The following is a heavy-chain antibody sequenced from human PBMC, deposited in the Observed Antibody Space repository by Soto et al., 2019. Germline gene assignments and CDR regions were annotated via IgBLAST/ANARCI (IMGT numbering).Heavy chain of an antibody. CDR1: GFSLSNARMG. J-gene: IGHJ2*01. V-gene: IGHV2-26*01. D-gene: IGHD6-13*01. CDR2: IFSNDEK. Sequence: QVTLKESGPVLVKPTETLTLTCTVSGFSLSNARMGVSWIRQPPGKALEWLAHIFSNDEKSYSTSLKRRLTISKDPTKSQVVLNMTNMDPGDTATYYCARVSGSSWSWNFDLWGRGTLFTVSS. CDR3: ARVSGSSWSWNFDL.